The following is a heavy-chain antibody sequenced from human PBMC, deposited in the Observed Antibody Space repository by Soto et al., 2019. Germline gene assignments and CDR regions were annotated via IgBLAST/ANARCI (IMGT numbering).Heavy chain of an antibody. CDR2: ISAGGDT. CDR3: AKDNSITMIVVVPIAPDY. CDR1: GFVFSDYA. J-gene: IGHJ4*02. V-gene: IGHV3-23*01. D-gene: IGHD3-22*01. Sequence: PGGSLRLSCVASGFVFSDYAMSWVRQAPGKGLEWVSAISAGGDTYSADSVKGRFTISRDNSKNTLYLQMNSLRAEDTAVYYCAKDNSITMIVVVPIAPDYWGQGTLVTVSS.